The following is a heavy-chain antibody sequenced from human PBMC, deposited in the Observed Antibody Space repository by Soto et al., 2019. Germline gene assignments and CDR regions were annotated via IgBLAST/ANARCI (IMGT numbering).Heavy chain of an antibody. CDR1: GGSISSSSYY. V-gene: IGHV4-39*01. J-gene: IGHJ5*02. CDR2: IYYSGST. CDR3: ASPLSFGVPSAPFDP. D-gene: IGHD3-3*01. Sequence: PSETLSLTCTVSGGSISSSSYYWGWIRQPPGKGLEWIGSIYYSGSTYYNPSLKSRVTISVDTSKNQFSLKLSSVTAADTAVYYCASPLSFGVPSAPFDPWGQGTLVTVSS.